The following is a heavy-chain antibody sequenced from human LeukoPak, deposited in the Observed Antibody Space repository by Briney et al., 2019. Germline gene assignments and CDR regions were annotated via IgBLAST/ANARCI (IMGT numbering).Heavy chain of an antibody. J-gene: IGHJ4*02. V-gene: IGHV4-34*01. CDR3: ASGSSISRKRIAAAGRSIDY. D-gene: IGHD6-13*01. Sequence: PSETLSLTCAVYGGSFSGYYWSWIRQPPGKGLEWIGEINHSGSTNYNPSLKSRVTISVDTSKNQFSLKLSSVTAADTAVYSCASGSSISRKRIAAAGRSIDYWGQGTLVTVSS. CDR2: INHSGST. CDR1: GGSFSGYY.